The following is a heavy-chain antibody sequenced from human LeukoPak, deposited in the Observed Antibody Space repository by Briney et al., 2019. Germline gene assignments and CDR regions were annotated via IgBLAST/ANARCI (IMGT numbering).Heavy chain of an antibody. CDR2: IYYSGNT. D-gene: IGHD6-19*01. CDR1: GGSTSSSNYY. CDR3: ARHSIAVTDDC. J-gene: IGHJ4*02. V-gene: IGHV4-39*01. Sequence: SETLSLTCTVSGGSTSSSNYYWGWIRQPPGKGLEWIGSIYYSGNTYYNPSLKSRVSTSVDTSRNQFSLRLSSVTAADTAIYYCARHSIAVTDDCWGQGTLVTVSP.